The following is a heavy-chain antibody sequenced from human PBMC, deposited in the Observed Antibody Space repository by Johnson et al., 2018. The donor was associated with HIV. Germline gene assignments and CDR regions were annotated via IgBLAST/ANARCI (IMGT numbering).Heavy chain of an antibody. V-gene: IGHV3-66*01. Sequence: VQLVESGGGLVQPGGSLRLSCAASGFTVSSNYMSWVRQAPGKGLEWVSVIYSDSSTYYADSVKGKLTIPRDNSKNTVYLQMNSLRAEDTAVYYCARGIGAAADPDAFDIWGQGTLVSVS. D-gene: IGHD2-15*01. CDR2: IYSDSST. CDR3: ARGIGAAADPDAFDI. J-gene: IGHJ3*02. CDR1: GFTVSSNY.